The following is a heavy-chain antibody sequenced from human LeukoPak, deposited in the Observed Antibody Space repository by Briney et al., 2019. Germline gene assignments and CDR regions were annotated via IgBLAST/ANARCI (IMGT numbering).Heavy chain of an antibody. J-gene: IGHJ4*02. CDR3: ARHRKVDTAGDY. V-gene: IGHV4-39*01. Sequence: PSETLSLTRTVSGGSISSNNYYWGWVRQPPGKGLEWIGSIYYTGSAYYNPSLKSRVTISVDTSRNQFSLKLTSVTAADTAVYYCARHRKVDTAGDYWGRGALVTVSS. CDR1: GGSISSNNYY. D-gene: IGHD5-18*01. CDR2: IYYTGSA.